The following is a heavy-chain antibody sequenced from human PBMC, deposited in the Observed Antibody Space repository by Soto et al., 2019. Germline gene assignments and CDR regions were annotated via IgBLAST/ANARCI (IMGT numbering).Heavy chain of an antibody. CDR2: ISAYNGNT. CDR1: GYTFTSYG. V-gene: IGHV1-18*04. CDR3: ARAPTPIGIVVPAAKGAYYFDY. Sequence: ASVKVSCKASGYTFTSYGISWVRQAPGQGLEWMGWISAYNGNTNYAQKLQGRVTMTTDTSTSTAYMELRSLRSDDTAVYYCARAPTPIGIVVPAAKGAYYFDYRGQGTLVTVSS. D-gene: IGHD2-2*01. J-gene: IGHJ4*02.